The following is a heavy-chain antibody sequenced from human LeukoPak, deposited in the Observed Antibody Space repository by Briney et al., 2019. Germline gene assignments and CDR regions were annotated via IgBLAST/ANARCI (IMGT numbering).Heavy chain of an antibody. Sequence: SETLSLTCTVSGGSISSYYWSWIRQPPGKGLEWIGYIYYSGSTSYNPSLKSRVTISVDTSKNQFSLKLSSVTAADTAVYYCARGRGCSGGSCYSNWFDPWGQGTLVTVSS. V-gene: IGHV4-59*01. J-gene: IGHJ5*02. D-gene: IGHD2-15*01. CDR3: ARGRGCSGGSCYSNWFDP. CDR2: IYYSGST. CDR1: GGSISSYY.